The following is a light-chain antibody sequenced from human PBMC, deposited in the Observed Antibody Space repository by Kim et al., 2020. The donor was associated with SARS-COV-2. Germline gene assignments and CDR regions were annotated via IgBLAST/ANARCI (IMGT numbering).Light chain of an antibody. CDR3: NSRDSSGNVV. J-gene: IGLJ2*01. V-gene: IGLV3-19*01. CDR2: GKN. CDR1: SLRSYY. Sequence: SSELTQDPAVSVALGQTVRITCQGDSLRSYYASWYQQKPGQASVLVIYGKNNRPSGIPDRFPGSSSGTTASLTITGAQAEDEADYYCNSRDSSGNVVFGG.